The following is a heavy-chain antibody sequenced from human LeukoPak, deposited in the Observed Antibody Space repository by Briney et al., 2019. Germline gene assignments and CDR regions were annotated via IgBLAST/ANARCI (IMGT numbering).Heavy chain of an antibody. J-gene: IGHJ3*02. CDR1: GFTFSNYH. V-gene: IGHV3-21*06. CDR2: ISTSSIYI. CDR3: ARQGRISMIVVLIEDAFDI. D-gene: IGHD3-22*01. Sequence: SGESLRLSCVASGFTFSNYHMNWVRRAPGKGLEWVSSISTSSIYIYYADSVKGRFTISRDNARNSLYLQMNSLRAEDTAVYYCARQGRISMIVVLIEDAFDIWGQGTMVTVSS.